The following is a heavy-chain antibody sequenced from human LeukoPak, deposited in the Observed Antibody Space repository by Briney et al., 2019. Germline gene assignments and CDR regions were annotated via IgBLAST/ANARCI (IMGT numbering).Heavy chain of an antibody. CDR1: GYTFTSYY. CDR2: INPSGGST. V-gene: IGHV1-46*01. D-gene: IGHD3-16*01. J-gene: IGHJ2*01. CDR3: AIVSRRGEEYYDL. Sequence: ASVKVSCKASGYTFTSYYMHWVRQAPGQGLEWMGIINPSGGSTSYAQKFQGRVTMTRDTSTSTVYMELSSLRSEDTAVYYCAIVSRRGEEYYDLWGRGTLVTVSS.